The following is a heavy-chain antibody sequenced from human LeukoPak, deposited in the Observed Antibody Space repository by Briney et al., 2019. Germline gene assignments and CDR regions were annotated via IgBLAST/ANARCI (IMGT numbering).Heavy chain of an antibody. Sequence: GGSLRLSCAASGFTVSSNYMSWVRQAPGKGLEWVSSITTSSRYIYYADSVKGRFTISRDNAKNSLYLQMNSLRAEDTAVYYCARDYSPPHYYDSSGYFDSWGQGTLVTVSS. CDR2: ITTSSRYI. D-gene: IGHD3-22*01. CDR3: ARDYSPPHYYDSSGYFDS. V-gene: IGHV3-21*01. J-gene: IGHJ4*02. CDR1: GFTVSSNY.